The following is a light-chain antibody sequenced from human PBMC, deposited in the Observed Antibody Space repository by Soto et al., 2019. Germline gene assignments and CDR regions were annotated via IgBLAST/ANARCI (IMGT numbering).Light chain of an antibody. J-gene: IGKJ1*01. Sequence: EIVLTQSPGTLSLFPGERATLSCRASQSVSSNYLAWYQQKLGQAPRLLIYGASSRATDIPDRFSGSGSGTDFTLTISRLEPEDFAVYYCQQYGSSPRTFGQGTKVEIK. CDR3: QQYGSSPRT. V-gene: IGKV3-20*01. CDR2: GAS. CDR1: QSVSSNY.